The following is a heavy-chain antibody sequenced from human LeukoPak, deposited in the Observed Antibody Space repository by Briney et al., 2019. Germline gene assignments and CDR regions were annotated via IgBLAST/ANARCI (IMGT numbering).Heavy chain of an antibody. CDR1: GYPFTTYE. Sequence: GAPVKVSCKTSGYPFTTYEINWVRQATGQGLEWMGWVHPNSGDTDYARKFQGRVTMTRSTSINTAYMELSSLTSDDTAVYYCARGPRFDPWGQGTLVTVSS. CDR2: VHPNSGDT. J-gene: IGHJ5*02. CDR3: ARGPRFDP. V-gene: IGHV1-8*01.